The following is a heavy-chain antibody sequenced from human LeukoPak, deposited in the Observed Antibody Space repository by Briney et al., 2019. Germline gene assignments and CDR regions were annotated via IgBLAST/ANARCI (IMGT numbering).Heavy chain of an antibody. CDR3: ARDCGLITIPYNWFDP. J-gene: IGHJ5*02. D-gene: IGHD3-9*01. CDR1: GYSISSGYY. CDR2: IYHSGST. Sequence: SETLSLTCTVSGYSISSGYYWGWIRQPPGKGLEWIGSIYHSGSTYYNPSLKSRVTISVDTSKNQFSLKLSSVTAADTAVYYCARDCGLITIPYNWFDPWGQGTLVTVSS. V-gene: IGHV4-38-2*02.